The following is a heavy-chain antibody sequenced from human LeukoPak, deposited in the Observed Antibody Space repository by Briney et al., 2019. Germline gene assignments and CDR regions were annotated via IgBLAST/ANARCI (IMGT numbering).Heavy chain of an antibody. CDR1: GGSISSYY. CDR2: IYYSGST. CDR3: ARGGPYCSSTSCYWKGFDY. D-gene: IGHD2-2*01. J-gene: IGHJ4*02. Sequence: SETLSLTCTVSGGSISSYYWSWIRQPPGKGLEWIGYIYYSGSTNYNPSLKSRVTISVDTSKNQFSLKLSSVTAADTAVYYCARGGPYCSSTSCYWKGFDYWGQGTLVIVSS. V-gene: IGHV4-59*12.